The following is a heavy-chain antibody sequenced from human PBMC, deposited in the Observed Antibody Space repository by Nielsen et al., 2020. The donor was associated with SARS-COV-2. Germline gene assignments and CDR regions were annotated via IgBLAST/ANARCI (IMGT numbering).Heavy chain of an antibody. V-gene: IGHV3-53*05. D-gene: IGHD1-26*01. Sequence: GGSLRLSCAASGFIVSSNYMSWVRQATGKGLEWVSVIYSGGSTYYADSVKGRFTISRDNAKNSLYLQMNSLRAEDPALYYCASPASGTTYWCQGTLVTVSS. CDR3: ASPASGTTY. CDR1: GFIVSSNY. J-gene: IGHJ4*02. CDR2: IYSGGST.